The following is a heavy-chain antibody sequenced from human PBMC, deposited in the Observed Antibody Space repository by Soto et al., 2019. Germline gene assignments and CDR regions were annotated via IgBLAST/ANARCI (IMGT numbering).Heavy chain of an antibody. CDR2: IYQTGTT. Sequence: QVQLQESGPGLVKPSGTLSLTCGVSRGSVSNNNWWTWVRQPPGKGLEWTGEIYQTGTTNYNPSLQRRVTISLDKSNNHCSLKLNSVTAADTAVYYCARRIALSGTAGAPGDWGQGTLVIVSS. V-gene: IGHV4-4*02. D-gene: IGHD6-19*01. CDR1: RGSVSNNNW. J-gene: IGHJ4*02. CDR3: ARRIALSGTAGAPGD.